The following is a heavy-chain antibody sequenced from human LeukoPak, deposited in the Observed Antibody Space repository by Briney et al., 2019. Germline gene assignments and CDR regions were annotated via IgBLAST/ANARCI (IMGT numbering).Heavy chain of an antibody. V-gene: IGHV3-30*03. CDR3: TSGSYTGIFDY. Sequence: PGRSLRLSCAASGFSFSSYGMHWVRQAPGKGLEWVAVMSYDGSNYYYADSVKGRFTISRDNSKNTLYLQMNSLRAEDTAVYYCTSGSYTGIFDYWGQGTLVTVSS. CDR2: MSYDGSNY. J-gene: IGHJ4*02. D-gene: IGHD3-10*01. CDR1: GFSFSSYG.